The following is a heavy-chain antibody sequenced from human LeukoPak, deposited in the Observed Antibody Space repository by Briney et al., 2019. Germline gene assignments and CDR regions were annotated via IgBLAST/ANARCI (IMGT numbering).Heavy chain of an antibody. V-gene: IGHV4-61*05. Sequence: TSETLSLTCTVSGGSITSSSYCWGWIRQPPGKGLEWIGYIYYTGSTNYNPSLKSRVTISVDTSKNQFSLKLSSVTAADTAVYYCARRGRWKTEGYYYYYMDVWGKGTTVTISS. J-gene: IGHJ6*03. CDR3: ARRGRWKTEGYYYYYMDV. CDR1: GGSITSSSYC. D-gene: IGHD4-23*01. CDR2: IYYTGST.